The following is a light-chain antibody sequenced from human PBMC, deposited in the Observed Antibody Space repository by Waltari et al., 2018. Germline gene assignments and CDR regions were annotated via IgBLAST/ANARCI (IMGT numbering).Light chain of an antibody. CDR3: QQYNNWPPMT. J-gene: IGKJ1*01. CDR1: QSVSST. CDR2: GAS. Sequence: EIVMTQSPATLSVSPGERATLSCRASQSVSSTLAWYQQKPGQAPRLLIYGASTRATGIPARFSGSGSGTEFTLTISSMQSEEFAVYYCQQYNNWPPMTFGQGTKVEIK. V-gene: IGKV3-15*01.